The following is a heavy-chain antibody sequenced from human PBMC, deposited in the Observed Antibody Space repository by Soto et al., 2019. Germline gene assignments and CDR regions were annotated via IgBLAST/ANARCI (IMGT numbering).Heavy chain of an antibody. CDR1: GGTFSSYT. CDR2: IIPILGIA. J-gene: IGHJ1*01. V-gene: IGHV1-69*02. D-gene: IGHD2-15*01. Sequence: QVQLVQSGAEVQKPGSSVKVSCKASGGTFSSYTISWVRQAPGQGLEWMGRIIPILGIANYAQKFQGRVTITADKSTSTAYMELSSLRSEDTAVYYCASLELGYCSGGSCYTEYFQHWGQGTLVTVSS. CDR3: ASLELGYCSGGSCYTEYFQH.